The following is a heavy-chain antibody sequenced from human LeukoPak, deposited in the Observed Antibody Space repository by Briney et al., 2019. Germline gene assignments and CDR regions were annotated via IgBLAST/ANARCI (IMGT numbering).Heavy chain of an antibody. CDR3: ARGLGSLDAFDI. CDR1: GYTFTSYD. Sequence: EASVKVSRKASGYTFTSYDINWVRQATGQGLEWMGWMNPNSGNTGYAQKFQGRVTMTRNTSISTAYMELSSLRSEDTAVYYCARGLGSLDAFDIWGQGTMVTVSS. CDR2: MNPNSGNT. J-gene: IGHJ3*02. D-gene: IGHD6-6*01. V-gene: IGHV1-8*01.